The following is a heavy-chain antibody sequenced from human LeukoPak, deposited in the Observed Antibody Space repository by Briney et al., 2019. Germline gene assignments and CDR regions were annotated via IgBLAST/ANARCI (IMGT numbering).Heavy chain of an antibody. CDR2: IYSSGST. CDR3: ARHGYSSGWYPPFDY. D-gene: IGHD6-19*01. J-gene: IGHJ4*02. V-gene: IGHV4-59*08. CDR1: GHPTSSTY. Sequence: PSETLPLTCSVHGHPTSSTYWTSIPQPPGKGLEWIGYIYSSGSTNYNPSLKSRVTISVDTSKNQFSLKLSSVTAAGTAVYYCARHGYSSGWYPPFDYWGQGTLVTVSS.